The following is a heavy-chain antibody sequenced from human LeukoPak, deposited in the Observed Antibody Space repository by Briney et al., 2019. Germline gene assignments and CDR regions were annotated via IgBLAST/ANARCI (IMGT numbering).Heavy chain of an antibody. Sequence: PGGSLRLSCAASGFTFSSYSLTWVRQAPGKGLEWVANIKPDGGEKKYVSSVKGRFTISRDNANNLLYLQMNSLKVEDTAVYYCARVWYDAFDIWGQGTMVTVSS. CDR3: ARVWYDAFDI. V-gene: IGHV3-7*01. J-gene: IGHJ3*02. CDR2: IKPDGGEK. CDR1: GFTFSSYS. D-gene: IGHD2-15*01.